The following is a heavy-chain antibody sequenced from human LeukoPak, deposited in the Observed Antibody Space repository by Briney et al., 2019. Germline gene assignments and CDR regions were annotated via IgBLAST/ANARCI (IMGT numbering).Heavy chain of an antibody. Sequence: SSETLSLTCTVSGGSISSYYWSWIRQPPGKGLEWIGEINHSGSTNYNPSLKSRVTISVDTSKNQFSLKLSSVTAADTAVYYCARQGYSSGWYPGSYYYYGMDVWGQGTTVTVSS. V-gene: IGHV4-34*01. CDR3: ARQGYSSGWYPGSYYYYGMDV. CDR1: GGSISSYY. CDR2: INHSGST. J-gene: IGHJ6*02. D-gene: IGHD6-19*01.